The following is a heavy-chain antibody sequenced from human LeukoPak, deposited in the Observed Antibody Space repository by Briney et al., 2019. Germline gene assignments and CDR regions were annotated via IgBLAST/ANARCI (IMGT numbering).Heavy chain of an antibody. CDR2: IKQDGSEK. J-gene: IGHJ4*02. D-gene: IGHD3-10*01. CDR1: GFTFSSYW. V-gene: IGHV3-7*01. Sequence: GGSLRLSCAASGFTFSSYWMSWVRQAPGKGLEWVANIKQDGSEKYYVDSVKGRFTISRDNAKNSLYLQMNSLRAEDTAVYYCARGLKHQLLWFGELLNWGQGTLVTVSS. CDR3: ARGLKHQLLWFGELLN.